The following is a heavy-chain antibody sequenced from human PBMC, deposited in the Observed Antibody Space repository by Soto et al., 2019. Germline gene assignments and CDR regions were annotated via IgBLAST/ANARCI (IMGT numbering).Heavy chain of an antibody. CDR1: GYTFTGYY. CDR3: ARGPYCSGGSCYNDAFDI. J-gene: IGHJ3*02. D-gene: IGHD2-15*01. V-gene: IGHV1-2*04. CDR2: INPNSGGT. Sequence: ASVKVSCKASGYTFTGYYMHWVRQAPGQGLEWMGRINPNSGGTNYAQRFQGWVTMTRDTSISTAYMELSRLRSDDTAVYYCARGPYCSGGSCYNDAFDIWGQGTMVTVSS.